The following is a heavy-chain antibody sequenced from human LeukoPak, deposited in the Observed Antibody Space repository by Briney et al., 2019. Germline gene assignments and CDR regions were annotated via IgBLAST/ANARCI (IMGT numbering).Heavy chain of an antibody. J-gene: IGHJ4*02. D-gene: IGHD2-8*01. CDR1: GGSITSTNW. Sequence: PSETLSLTCGVSGGSITSTNWWSWVRQPPGQGLEWIGEVSLSGLTNYNPSLSSRIIMALDTSKNHLSLHLTSVTAADTAVYYCSRENGAFSPFDYWGQGTLVTVSS. CDR3: SRENGAFSPFDY. V-gene: IGHV4-4*02. CDR2: VSLSGLT.